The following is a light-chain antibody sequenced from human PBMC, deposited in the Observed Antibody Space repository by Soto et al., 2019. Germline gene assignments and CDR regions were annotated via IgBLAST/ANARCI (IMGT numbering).Light chain of an antibody. Sequence: QSALTQAPYGSGSRGQSVNISCTGTSSDVGGYNYVSWYQQHPGKAPKLMIYEVSKRPSGVPDCFSGSKSGNTASLTVSGLQAEDEADYYCSSYAGSNNYVFGTGTKVTVL. CDR2: EVS. CDR3: SSYAGSNNYV. V-gene: IGLV2-8*01. J-gene: IGLJ1*01. CDR1: SSDVGGYNY.